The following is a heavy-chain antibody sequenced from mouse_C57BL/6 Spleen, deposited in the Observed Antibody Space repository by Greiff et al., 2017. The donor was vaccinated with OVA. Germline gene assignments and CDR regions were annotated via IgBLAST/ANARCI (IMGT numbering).Heavy chain of an antibody. CDR2: ISYDGSN. CDR3: AREGLYDAMDY. V-gene: IGHV3-6*01. D-gene: IGHD2-13*01. J-gene: IGHJ4*01. Sequence: DVQLQESGPGLVKPSQSLSLTCSVTGYSITSGYYWNWIRQFPGNKLEWMGYISYDGSNNYNPSLKNRISITRDTSKNQFFLKLNSVTTEDTATYYCAREGLYDAMDYWGQGTSVTVSS. CDR1: GYSITSGYY.